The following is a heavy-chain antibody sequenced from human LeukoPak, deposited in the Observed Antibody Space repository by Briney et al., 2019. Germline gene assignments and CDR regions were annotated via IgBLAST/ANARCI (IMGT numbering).Heavy chain of an antibody. CDR3: ARDMDGYNVYYFDY. V-gene: IGHV1-18*01. Sequence: GASVKVSCKASGYTFTSYGISWVRQAPGQGLEWMGWISAYNGNTNYAQKLQGRVTMTTDTSTSTAYMELRSLRSDDTAVYYCARDMDGYNVYYFDYWGQGTLVTVSS. D-gene: IGHD5-24*01. CDR1: GYTFTSYG. J-gene: IGHJ4*02. CDR2: ISAYNGNT.